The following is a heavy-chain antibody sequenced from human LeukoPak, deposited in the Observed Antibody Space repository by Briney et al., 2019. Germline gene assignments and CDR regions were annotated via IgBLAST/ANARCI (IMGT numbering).Heavy chain of an antibody. CDR2: MHYSGST. Sequence: SETLSLTCTVSGGSISSSRYYWGWIRQPPGKGLEWIGSMHYSGSTYYNPSLKSRVTMSVDTSKNQFSLNLNSVTAADTAVYFCARGSYSYGNAFDYWGQGTLVTVSS. V-gene: IGHV4-39*07. D-gene: IGHD5-18*01. CDR1: GGSISSSRYY. J-gene: IGHJ4*02. CDR3: ARGSYSYGNAFDY.